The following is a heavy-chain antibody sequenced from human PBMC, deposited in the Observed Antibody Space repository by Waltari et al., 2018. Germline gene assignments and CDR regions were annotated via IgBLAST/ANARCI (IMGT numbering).Heavy chain of an antibody. CDR3: ARGPSLYSSSSAGIRNWFDP. CDR1: GGSFRRYY. Sequence: QVQLQQWGAGLLKPSETLSLTCAVYGGSFRRYYWVWILQPPGKGLEWSGEINHSGSTNYNPSLKSRVTISVDTSKNQFSLKLSSVTAADTAVYYWARGPSLYSSSSAGIRNWFDPWGQGTLVTVSS. V-gene: IGHV4-34*01. J-gene: IGHJ5*02. CDR2: INHSGST. D-gene: IGHD6-13*01.